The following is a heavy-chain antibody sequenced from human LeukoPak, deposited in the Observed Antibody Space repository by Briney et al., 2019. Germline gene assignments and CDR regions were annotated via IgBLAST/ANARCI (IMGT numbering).Heavy chain of an antibody. D-gene: IGHD5-18*01. J-gene: IGHJ4*02. V-gene: IGHV3-23*01. CDR1: GFTFDDYG. Sequence: GGSLRLSCAASGFTFDDYGMSWVRQAPGKGLEWVSAISGSGNRTFYADSVKGRFAISRDNSKNTLYLQMNSLRDGDTAVYYCASAGYSYGAFFDWGQGTLVTVSS. CDR3: ASAGYSYGAFFD. CDR2: ISGSGNRT.